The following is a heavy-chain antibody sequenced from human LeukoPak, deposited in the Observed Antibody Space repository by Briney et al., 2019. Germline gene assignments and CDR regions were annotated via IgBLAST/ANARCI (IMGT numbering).Heavy chain of an antibody. J-gene: IGHJ6*03. CDR2: IYYTGST. V-gene: IGHV4-39*07. Sequence: SETLSLTCTVSGGSISSSSYSWGWIRQPPGKGLEWIGNIYYTGSTYYNPSLKSRVTISVDTSKNQFSLKLSSVTAADTAVYYCARDATLSSSWYYYYYMDVWGKGTTVTISS. D-gene: IGHD6-13*01. CDR3: ARDATLSSSWYYYYYMDV. CDR1: GGSISSSSYS.